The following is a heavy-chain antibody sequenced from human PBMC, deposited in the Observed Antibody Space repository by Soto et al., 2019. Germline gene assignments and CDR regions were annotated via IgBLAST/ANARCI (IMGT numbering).Heavy chain of an antibody. V-gene: IGHV3-30-3*01. CDR2: ISYDGSNK. CDR3: ARGVRSSWNDY. Sequence: QVQLVESGGGVVQPGRSLRLSCAASGFTFSSYAMHWVRQAPGKGLEWVAVISYDGSNKYYADSVKGRFTISRDNSKNTLYLQMNSLRAEDTAVYYCARGVRSSWNDYWGQGTLVTVSS. D-gene: IGHD6-13*01. CDR1: GFTFSSYA. J-gene: IGHJ4*02.